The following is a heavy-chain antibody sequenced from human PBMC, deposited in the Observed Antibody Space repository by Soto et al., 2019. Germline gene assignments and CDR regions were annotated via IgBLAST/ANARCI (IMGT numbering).Heavy chain of an antibody. CDR2: ISSSSSYT. V-gene: IGHV3-11*03. CDR3: AVGIAAAGYWYFDL. D-gene: IGHD6-13*01. J-gene: IGHJ2*01. CDR1: GFTFSSYW. Sequence: GVSLRLSCAASGFTFSSYWMHCVRQAPGKGLEWVSYISSSSSYTNYADSVKGRFTISRDNAKNSLYLQMNSLRAEDTAVYYCAVGIAAAGYWYFDLWGRGTLVTLSS.